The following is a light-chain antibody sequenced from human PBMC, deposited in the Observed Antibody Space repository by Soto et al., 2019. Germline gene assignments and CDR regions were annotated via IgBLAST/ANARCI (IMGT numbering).Light chain of an antibody. CDR2: GTS. V-gene: IGKV3-15*01. Sequence: EIVMTQSPATLSVSPGERATLSCRASQSVNSNLAWYQQKPGQAPRLLIYGTSTRATGIPARFSGSGSGTEFTLTISSLQSEDFAVYYCQQYDYWPPTFGHGTKVEIK. CDR1: QSVNSN. CDR3: QQYDYWPPT. J-gene: IGKJ1*01.